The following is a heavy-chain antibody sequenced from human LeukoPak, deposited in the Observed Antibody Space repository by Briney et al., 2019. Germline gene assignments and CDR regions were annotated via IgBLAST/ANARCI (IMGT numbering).Heavy chain of an antibody. V-gene: IGHV4-59*01. CDR2: ISYSGST. CDR1: GGSINSNY. CDR3: ARGRQVGNTGYYFDY. D-gene: IGHD1-26*01. J-gene: IGHJ4*02. Sequence: PSETLSLTCTLSGGSINSNYWSWIRQPPEKGLEWIGYISYSGSTNYNPSLKSRVTISLDTSKSQFSLNLNSVTAADTAVYYCARGRQVGNTGYYFDYWGQGTLVTVSS.